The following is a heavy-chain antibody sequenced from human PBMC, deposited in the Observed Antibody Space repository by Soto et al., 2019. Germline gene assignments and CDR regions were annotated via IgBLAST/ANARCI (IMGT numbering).Heavy chain of an antibody. J-gene: IGHJ4*02. V-gene: IGHV4-39*01. CDR1: GGSISSSSYY. CDR2: IYYSGST. D-gene: IGHD3-10*01. Sequence: QLQLQESGPGLVKPSETLSLTCTVSGGSISSSSYYWGWIRQPPGKGLEWIGSIYYSGSTYYNPSLKSRVTISVDTSMNQFTLKLSSVTAADTAVYYCARQILWFGELFHFDYWGQGTLVTVSS. CDR3: ARQILWFGELFHFDY.